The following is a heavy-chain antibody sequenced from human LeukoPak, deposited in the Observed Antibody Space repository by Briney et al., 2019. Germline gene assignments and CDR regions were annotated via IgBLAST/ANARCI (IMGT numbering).Heavy chain of an antibody. CDR2: INPNNGGT. V-gene: IGHV1-2*02. J-gene: IGHJ4*02. Sequence: GASVKVPCKASGYTFTGHYMHWVRQAPGQGLEWMGWINPNNGGTNYAQKFQGRVTMTRDTSISTAYMELSRLRSDDTAVYYCARGLGSYPEIPLDYWGQGTLVTVSS. CDR3: ARGLGSYPEIPLDY. D-gene: IGHD3-16*02. CDR1: GYTFTGHY.